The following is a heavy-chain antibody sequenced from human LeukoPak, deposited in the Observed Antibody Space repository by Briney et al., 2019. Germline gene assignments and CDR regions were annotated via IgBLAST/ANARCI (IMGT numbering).Heavy chain of an antibody. CDR2: IYYSGST. CDR1: GGSISSYY. V-gene: IGHV4-59*01. Sequence: SETLSLTCTVSGGSISSYYWSWIRQPPGKGLEWIGYIYYSGSTNYNPSLKSRVTISVDTSRNQFSLKLSSVTAADTAVYYCARAHYYDSSGRNWFDPWGQGTLVTVSS. CDR3: ARAHYYDSSGRNWFDP. D-gene: IGHD3-22*01. J-gene: IGHJ5*02.